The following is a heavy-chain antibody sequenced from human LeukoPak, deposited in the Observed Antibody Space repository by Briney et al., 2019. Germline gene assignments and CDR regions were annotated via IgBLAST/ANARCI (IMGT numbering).Heavy chain of an antibody. J-gene: IGHJ5*02. CDR1: GGSFSGYY. CDR2: INHSGST. V-gene: IGHV4-34*01. Sequence: PETLSLTCAVYGGSFSGYYWSWIRQPPGKGLEWIGEINHSGSTNYNPSLKSRVTISVDTSKNQFSLKLSSVTAADTAVYYCARANVVVVAAKPNWFDPWGQGTLVTVSS. D-gene: IGHD2-15*01. CDR3: ARANVVVVAAKPNWFDP.